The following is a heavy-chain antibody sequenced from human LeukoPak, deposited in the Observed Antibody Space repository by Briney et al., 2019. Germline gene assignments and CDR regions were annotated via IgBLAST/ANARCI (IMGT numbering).Heavy chain of an antibody. Sequence: LETLSLTCTVSGGSIGSSYWSWIRQSAGKGLEWIGRISTTGSTYYNPSFQSRVTMSADPSKTLFFLRLRSVTAADTAVYYCARSPSTIGWNWGYYFDYWGQGSLVTVSS. J-gene: IGHJ4*02. CDR2: ISTTGST. D-gene: IGHD3-3*01. CDR1: GGSIGSSY. V-gene: IGHV4-4*07. CDR3: ARSPSTIGWNWGYYFDY.